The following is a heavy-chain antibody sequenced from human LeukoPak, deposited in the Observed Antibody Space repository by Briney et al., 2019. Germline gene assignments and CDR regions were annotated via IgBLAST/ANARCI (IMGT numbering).Heavy chain of an antibody. D-gene: IGHD3-22*01. J-gene: IGHJ4*02. V-gene: IGHV5-51*01. Sequence: GESLKISCKGSGYIFTSYWIGWVRQMPGKGLEWMGIIYPGDSDTRYSPSFQGQVTISADKSISTAYLQWSSLKASDTAMYYCARLPYYYDSSGYYYGGYFDYWGQGTLVTVSS. CDR3: ARLPYYYDSSGYYYGGYFDY. CDR2: IYPGDSDT. CDR1: GYIFTSYW.